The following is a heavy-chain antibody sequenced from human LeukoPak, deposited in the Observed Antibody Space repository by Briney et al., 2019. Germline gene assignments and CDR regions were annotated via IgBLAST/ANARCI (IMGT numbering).Heavy chain of an antibody. CDR2: INAGNGNT. J-gene: IGHJ4*02. CDR3: ARDGTGSITMVRGVIMTPDY. Sequence: ASVKVSCKASGYTFTSYAMHWVRQAPGQRLEWMGWINAGNGNTKYSQKLQGRVTITRDTSASTAYMELSSLRSEDTAVYYCARDGTGSITMVRGVIMTPDYWGQGTLVTVSS. CDR1: GYTFTSYA. V-gene: IGHV1-3*01. D-gene: IGHD3-10*01.